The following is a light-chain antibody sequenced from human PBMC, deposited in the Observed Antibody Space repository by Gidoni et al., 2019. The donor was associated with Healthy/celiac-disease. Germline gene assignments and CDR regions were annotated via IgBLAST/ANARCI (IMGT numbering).Light chain of an antibody. CDR1: SSDGGGYNY. Sequence: QSALTQSASGSGSPGQSITISCTGTSSDGGGYNYVSWYQQHPGKAPKLMIYDVSNRPSGVSNRFSGSKSGNTASLTISGLQAEDEADYYCSSYTSSSTRVFGGGTKLTVL. CDR3: SSYTSSSTRV. J-gene: IGLJ3*02. CDR2: DVS. V-gene: IGLV2-14*01.